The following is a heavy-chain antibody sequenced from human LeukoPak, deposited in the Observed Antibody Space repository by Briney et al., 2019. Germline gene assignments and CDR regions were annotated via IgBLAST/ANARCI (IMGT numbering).Heavy chain of an antibody. CDR1: GGSFSGYY. V-gene: IGHV4-34*01. CDR3: ARYLTSIAAFDY. D-gene: IGHD6-6*01. J-gene: IGHJ4*02. Sequence: SETLSLTCAVYGGSFSGYYWGWIRQPPGKGLEWIGSIYYSGRTYYNPSLKSRVTISVDTSKNQFSLKLSSVTAADTAVYYCARYLTSIAAFDYWGQGTLVTVSS. CDR2: IYYSGRT.